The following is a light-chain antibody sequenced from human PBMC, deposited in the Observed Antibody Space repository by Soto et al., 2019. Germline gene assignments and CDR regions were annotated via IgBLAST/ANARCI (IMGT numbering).Light chain of an antibody. CDR1: SKDVGHFNY. CDR3: TSFTTSNTFV. V-gene: IGLV2-14*03. J-gene: IGLJ1*01. Sequence: SVLAQPAPLSGSPGQSITLSRPGTSKDVGHFNYVSWFQQHPGKAPKLLIFDVSNWPSGVSDRFSGSKSGNTASLTISGLQPEDEADYYCTSFTTSNTFVFGSGTKVTVL. CDR2: DVS.